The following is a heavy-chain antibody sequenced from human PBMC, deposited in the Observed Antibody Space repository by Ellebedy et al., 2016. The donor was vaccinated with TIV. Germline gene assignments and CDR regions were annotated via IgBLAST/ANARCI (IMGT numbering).Heavy chain of an antibody. V-gene: IGHV3-21*01. CDR2: ITGSGDGGRT. D-gene: IGHD1-26*01. CDR1: GFTFIIYS. CDR3: AGSGSYHLFLFDY. Sequence: GESLKISCAASGFTFIIYSLNWVRQAPGKGLEWLSAITGSGDGGRTYSADSVKGRFTISRDNAKNSLYLQMNSLRAEDTAVYYCAGSGSYHLFLFDYWGQGTLVTVSS. J-gene: IGHJ4*02.